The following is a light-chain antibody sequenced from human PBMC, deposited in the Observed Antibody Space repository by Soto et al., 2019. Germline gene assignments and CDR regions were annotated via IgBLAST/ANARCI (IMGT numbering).Light chain of an antibody. Sequence: IVFSQSPCTLSLSPGARATLSCRASQSGSSSYLAWYQQKPGQAPKLLIYGASTRASGIPARFSGSGSGTDFTLTISSLQSEDFAVYYCQQFEKGPVTFGQGTKVDIK. CDR1: QSGSSSY. CDR3: QQFEKGPVT. J-gene: IGKJ1*01. V-gene: IGKV3-20*01. CDR2: GAS.